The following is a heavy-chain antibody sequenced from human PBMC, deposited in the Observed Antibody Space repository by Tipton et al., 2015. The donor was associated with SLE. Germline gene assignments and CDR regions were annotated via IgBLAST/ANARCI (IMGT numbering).Heavy chain of an antibody. CDR1: GASLNGYY. Sequence: TLSLTCTVYGASLNGYYWSWLRQPAGKGLEWVGHIYTTGSTHYNPSLESRVTISVDTSKNQFSLKLNSVTAADTAIYYCARDFGFYYGMDVWGQGTTVTVSS. V-gene: IGHV4-4*07. CDR2: IYTTGST. CDR3: ARDFGFYYGMDV. D-gene: IGHD3-10*01. J-gene: IGHJ6*02.